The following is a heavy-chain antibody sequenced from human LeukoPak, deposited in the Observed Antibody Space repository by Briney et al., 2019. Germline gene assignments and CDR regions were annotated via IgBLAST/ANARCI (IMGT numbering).Heavy chain of an antibody. CDR1: GGSVSSYY. Sequence: SETLSLTCSVSGGSVSSYYWSWIRQPPGKGLEWIGYIHYSGSTNYNPSLKSRVTKSVDTSKNQFSLKLSSVTAADTAVYYCARDDSSGYYPTIWGQGTLVTVSS. V-gene: IGHV4-59*02. CDR2: IHYSGST. D-gene: IGHD3-22*01. J-gene: IGHJ4*02. CDR3: ARDDSSGYYPTI.